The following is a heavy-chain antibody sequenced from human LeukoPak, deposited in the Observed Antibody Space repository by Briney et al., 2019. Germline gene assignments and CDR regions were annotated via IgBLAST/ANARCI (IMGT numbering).Heavy chain of an antibody. V-gene: IGHV3-7*03. D-gene: IGHD5-12*01. J-gene: IGHJ4*02. Sequence: PGGSLRLSCAASGFTFSSYWMNWVRQVPGKGLEWVANIKKDGSETYYVDSVKGRFTISRDNAKNSLYLQMNSLRAEGTAMYYCARGRYSGTTYYFDYWGQGTLVTVSS. CDR3: ARGRYSGTTYYFDY. CDR1: GFTFSSYW. CDR2: IKKDGSET.